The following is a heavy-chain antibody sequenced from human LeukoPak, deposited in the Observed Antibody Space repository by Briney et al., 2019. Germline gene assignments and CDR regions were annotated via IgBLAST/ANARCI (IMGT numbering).Heavy chain of an antibody. V-gene: IGHV1-2*02. J-gene: IGHJ4*02. CDR3: TRDHEGGFDY. Sequence: ASVKVSCKASGYTFTGYYMHWVRPAPGQGLEWMGWIKPNSGGTNYAQRFQGRVTMTRDTSISTAYMGLSRLRSDDTAVYYCTRDHEGGFDYWGQGTLVTVSS. CDR2: IKPNSGGT. CDR1: GYTFTGYY. D-gene: IGHD1-26*01.